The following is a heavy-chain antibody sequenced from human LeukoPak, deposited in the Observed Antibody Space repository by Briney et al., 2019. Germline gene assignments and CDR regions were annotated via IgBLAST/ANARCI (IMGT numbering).Heavy chain of an antibody. Sequence: SVKVSCKASGGTFSSYAISWVRQAPGQGLEWMGGIIPIFGTANYAQKFQGRVTITTDESTSTAYMELSSLRSEDTAVYYCARDDYYDSSGQTTEYYYYYMDVWGKGTTVTVSS. V-gene: IGHV1-69*05. CDR3: ARDDYYDSSGQTTEYYYYYMDV. J-gene: IGHJ6*03. CDR1: GGTFSSYA. CDR2: IIPIFGTA. D-gene: IGHD3-22*01.